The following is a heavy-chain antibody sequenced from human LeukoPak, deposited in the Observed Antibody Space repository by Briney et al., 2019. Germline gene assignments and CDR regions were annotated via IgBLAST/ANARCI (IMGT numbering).Heavy chain of an antibody. D-gene: IGHD3-10*01. Sequence: PGGSLRLSCAASGFTFSAYNMNWVRQTPGKGLEWVSSISTSSSYIYYADSVKGRFTISRDNAKNSLYLQMNSLRPEDTAVYYCAREGRKSRGVDIIRKKETGYYYYMDVWGKGTTVTVSS. CDR1: GFTFSAYN. CDR2: ISTSSSYI. J-gene: IGHJ6*03. V-gene: IGHV3-21*01. CDR3: AREGRKSRGVDIIRKKETGYYYYMDV.